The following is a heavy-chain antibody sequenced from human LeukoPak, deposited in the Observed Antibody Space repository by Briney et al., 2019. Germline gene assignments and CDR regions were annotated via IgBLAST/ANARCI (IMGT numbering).Heavy chain of an antibody. CDR2: INHSGST. CDR3: ARERRLWSGGYYGMDV. V-gene: IGHV4-34*01. CDR1: GGSFSGYY. D-gene: IGHD3-3*01. J-gene: IGHJ6*02. Sequence: SETLSLTCAVYGGSFSGYYWSWIRQPPGKGLEWIGEINHSGSTNYNPSLKSRVTISVDTSKNQFSLKLSSVTAADTAVYYCARERRLWSGGYYGMDVWGQGTTVTVFS.